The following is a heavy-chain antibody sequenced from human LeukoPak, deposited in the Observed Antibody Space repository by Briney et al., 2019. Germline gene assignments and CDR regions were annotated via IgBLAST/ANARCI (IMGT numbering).Heavy chain of an antibody. V-gene: IGHV3-23*01. CDR3: AKSLAGDY. CDR1: GFTFSSHA. J-gene: IGHJ4*02. D-gene: IGHD6-19*01. Sequence: GGSLRLSCAASGFTFSSHAMSWVRQAPGKGLEWVSGVTSSGGSTYYADSVKGRFTISRDNSKNTLYLQMNSLRAEDTAVYYCAKSLAGDYWGQGTLVTVSS. CDR2: VTSSGGST.